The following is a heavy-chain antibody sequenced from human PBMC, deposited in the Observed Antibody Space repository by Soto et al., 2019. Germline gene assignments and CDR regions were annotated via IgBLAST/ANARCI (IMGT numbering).Heavy chain of an antibody. V-gene: IGHV6-1*01. CDR2: TYYRSKWNT. J-gene: IGHJ4*02. Sequence: QVQLQQSGPGLLKPSQTLSLTCAISGDSVSTNIAAWNWIRQSPSRGLEWLGRTYYRSKWNTDYAVSVKGRLLIKPDTSKNQFSLYLNSVTPDDTAVYYCARDRSPSYSSRLWYFDYWGQGTQVTVSS. D-gene: IGHD6-19*01. CDR3: ARDRSPSYSSRLWYFDY. CDR1: GDSVSTNIAA.